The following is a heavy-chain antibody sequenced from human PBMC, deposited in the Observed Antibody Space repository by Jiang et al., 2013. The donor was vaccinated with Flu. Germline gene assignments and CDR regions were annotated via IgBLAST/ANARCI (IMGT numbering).Heavy chain of an antibody. D-gene: IGHD6-6*01. V-gene: IGHV3-23*01. CDR3: AKDFEYSNV. Sequence: EWVSAISGSGGSTYYADSVKGRFTISRDNSKNTLYQQMNSLRAEDTAVYYCAKDFEYSNVWGQGTTVTVSS. J-gene: IGHJ6*02. CDR2: ISGSGGST.